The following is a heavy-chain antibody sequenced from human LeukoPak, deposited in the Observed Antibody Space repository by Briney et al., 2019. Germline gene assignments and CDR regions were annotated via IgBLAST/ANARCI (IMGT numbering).Heavy chain of an antibody. CDR1: GGSISSSNW. J-gene: IGHJ4*02. CDR3: ARGLYLGHDPSYYFDY. D-gene: IGHD3-16*01. V-gene: IGHV4-4*02. Sequence: PSETLSLTCAVSGGSISSSNWWSWVRQPPGKGLEWIGEINHSGSTNYNPSLKSRVTISVDTSKNQFSLKLSSVTAADTAVHYCARGLYLGHDPSYYFDYWGQGTLVTVSS. CDR2: INHSGST.